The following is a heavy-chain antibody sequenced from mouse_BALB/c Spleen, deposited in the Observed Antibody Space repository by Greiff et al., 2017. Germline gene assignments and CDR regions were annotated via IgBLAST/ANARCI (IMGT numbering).Heavy chain of an antibody. CDR2: IDPENGNT. J-gene: IGHJ3*01. D-gene: IGHD2-1*01. Sequence: VQLQQSGAELVRPGALVKLSCKASGFNIKDYYMHWVKQRPEQGLEWIGWIDPENGNTIYDPKFQGKASITADTSSNTAYLLLSSLTSEDTAVYYCARYGNYVAWFAYWGQGTLVTVSA. CDR1: GFNIKDYY. CDR3: ARYGNYVAWFAY. V-gene: IGHV14-1*02.